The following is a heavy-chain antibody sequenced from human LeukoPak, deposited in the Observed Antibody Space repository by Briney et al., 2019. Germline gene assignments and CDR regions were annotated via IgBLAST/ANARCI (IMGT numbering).Heavy chain of an antibody. CDR3: ARWGETSALRVHAFDI. V-gene: IGHV4-59*01. D-gene: IGHD3-10*01. J-gene: IGHJ3*02. CDR2: IYYSGST. CDR1: GGSISTSY. Sequence: SETLSLTCTVSGGSISTSYWSWIRQPPGKGLQWIGYIYYSGSTNYNPSLKSRVTISVDTSKNHFSLRLSSVTAADTAVYYCARWGETSALRVHAFDIWGQGTMVTVSS.